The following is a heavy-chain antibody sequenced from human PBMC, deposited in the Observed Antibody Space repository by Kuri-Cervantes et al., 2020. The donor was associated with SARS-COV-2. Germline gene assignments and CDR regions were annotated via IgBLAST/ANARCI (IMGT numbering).Heavy chain of an antibody. CDR1: GFTFSSYG. Sequence: LSLTCAASGFTFSSYGMHWVRQAPGKGLGWVAVIWYDGSNKYYADSVKGRFTISRDNSKNTLYLQMNSLRAEDTAVYYCARDREWELLHAGAFDIWGQGTMVTVSS. V-gene: IGHV3-30*19. CDR2: IWYDGSNK. D-gene: IGHD1-26*01. J-gene: IGHJ3*02. CDR3: ARDREWELLHAGAFDI.